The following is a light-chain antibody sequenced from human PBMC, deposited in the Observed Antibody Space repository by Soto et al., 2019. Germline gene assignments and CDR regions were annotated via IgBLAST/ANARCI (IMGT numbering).Light chain of an antibody. V-gene: IGLV2-14*01. Sequence: QSVLTQPASLSGSPGQSIAISCTGTTSDVGGYNYVSWYQQHPGKVPKLLIHGVSNRPSGVSNRFSGSKSGNTASLTISGLQAEDEADYYCLSKTSTISYVFGTGTKVTVL. CDR3: LSKTSTISYV. CDR1: TSDVGGYNY. J-gene: IGLJ1*01. CDR2: GVS.